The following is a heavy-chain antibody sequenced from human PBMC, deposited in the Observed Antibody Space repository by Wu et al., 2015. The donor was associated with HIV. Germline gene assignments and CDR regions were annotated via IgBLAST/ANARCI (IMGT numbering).Heavy chain of an antibody. J-gene: IGHJ2*01. CDR2: ISAYNGNT. CDR1: GYTFTSYG. V-gene: IGHV1-18*01. CDR3: ARDVEEFYGDYVWYFDL. Sequence: QVQLVQSGAEVKKPGASVKVSCKASGYTFTSYGISWVRQAPGQGLEWMGWISAYNGNTNYAQKLQGRVTMTTDTSTSTAYMELRSLRSDDTAVYYCARDVEEFYGDYVWYFDLWGLAPWSLSPQ. D-gene: IGHD4-17*01.